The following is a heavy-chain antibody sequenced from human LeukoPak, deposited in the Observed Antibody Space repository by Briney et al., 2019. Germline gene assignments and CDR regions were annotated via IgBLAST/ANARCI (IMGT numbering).Heavy chain of an antibody. CDR2: IYYSGST. Sequence: SQTLSLTCTVSGVSISSGGYYWSWIRQHPGKGLEWIGYIYYSGSTYYNPSLKSRVTISVDTSKNQFSLKLSSVTAADTAVYYCARTRRGDYGDLDYFDYWGQGTLVTVSS. J-gene: IGHJ4*02. V-gene: IGHV4-31*03. CDR1: GVSISSGGYY. D-gene: IGHD4-17*01. CDR3: ARTRRGDYGDLDYFDY.